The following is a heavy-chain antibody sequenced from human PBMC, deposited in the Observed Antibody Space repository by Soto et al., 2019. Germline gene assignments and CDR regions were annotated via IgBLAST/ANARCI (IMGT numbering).Heavy chain of an antibody. V-gene: IGHV3-23*01. CDR1: GFTFISYT. CDR3: AKDPNTDLLGGFEF. D-gene: IGHD2-15*01. J-gene: IGHJ3*01. Sequence: WGSLRLSCAASGFTFISYTISFFRHSPGKGLEWVSGVSGTGTRTYYADSVKGRFTTSRDNSESTLSLQMNSLRDEDTAVYYCAKDPNTDLLGGFEFGGQGTMVTVSS. CDR2: VSGTGTRT.